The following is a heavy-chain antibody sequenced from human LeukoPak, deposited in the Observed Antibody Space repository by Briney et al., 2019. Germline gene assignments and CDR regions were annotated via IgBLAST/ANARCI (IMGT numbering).Heavy chain of an antibody. D-gene: IGHD3-22*01. Sequence: PGGSLRLSCAASGFTFSHYNMNWVRQAPGKGLEWVASISGGSYYIYYADSVKGRFTISRDNGKNSLFLQMSSLRAEDTAVYYCARAGENSGYYYYPDYWGQGALVTVSS. V-gene: IGHV3-21*06. CDR3: ARAGENSGYYYYPDY. CDR1: GFTFSHYN. CDR2: ISGGSYYI. J-gene: IGHJ4*02.